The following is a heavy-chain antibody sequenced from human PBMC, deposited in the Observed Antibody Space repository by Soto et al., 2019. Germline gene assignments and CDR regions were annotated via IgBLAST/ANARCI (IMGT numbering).Heavy chain of an antibody. CDR1: GGTFSSGV. Sequence: SVKVSCKASGGTFSSGVFSCVRQAPGQGLEWMGGIVSIFGTVNSAQKFQGRLTLTADQSTSTAYMELTSLRSEDTAVYYCARDGFSGSYYGYWGQGTQVTVSS. V-gene: IGHV1-69*13. J-gene: IGHJ4*02. CDR3: ARDGFSGSYYGY. D-gene: IGHD1-26*01. CDR2: IVSIFGTV.